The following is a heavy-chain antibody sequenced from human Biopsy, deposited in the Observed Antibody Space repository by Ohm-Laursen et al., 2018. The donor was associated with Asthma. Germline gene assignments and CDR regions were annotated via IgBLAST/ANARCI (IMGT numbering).Heavy chain of an antibody. CDR1: PGSINDYY. D-gene: IGHD6-13*01. J-gene: IGHJ4*02. CDR2: VHSTGST. Sequence: SETLSLTCAVSPGSINDYYWNWIRQFPGKGLEWIGYVHSTGSTRFNPSLKSRLTISVDTSVDQVSLKLTSVTAADTAVYYCVRATSTWSQSGPHYFDHWGQGTLVTVS. V-gene: IGHV4-59*01. CDR3: VRATSTWSQSGPHYFDH.